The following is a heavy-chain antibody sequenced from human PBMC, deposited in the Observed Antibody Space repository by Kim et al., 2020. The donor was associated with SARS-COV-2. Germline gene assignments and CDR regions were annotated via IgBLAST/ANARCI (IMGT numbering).Heavy chain of an antibody. D-gene: IGHD6-13*01. CDR1: GFTFSSYG. Sequence: GGSLRLSCAASGFTFSSYGRHWVRQAPGKGLEWVAVISYDGSNKYYADSVKGRFTISRDNSKNTLYLQMNSLRAEDTAVYYCAKDPNRYSSSWKPTDYWGQGTLVTVSS. V-gene: IGHV3-30*18. CDR3: AKDPNRYSSSWKPTDY. CDR2: ISYDGSNK. J-gene: IGHJ4*02.